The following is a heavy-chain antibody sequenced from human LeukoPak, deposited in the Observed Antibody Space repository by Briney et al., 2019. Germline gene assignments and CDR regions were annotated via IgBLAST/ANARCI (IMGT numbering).Heavy chain of an antibody. Sequence: SVKVSCKASGGTFSSYAISWVRQAPGQGLEWMGGIIPIFGTANYAQKFQGRVTITADESTSTAYMELSSLRSEDTAVYYCARDMGCCSSTSCYSDAFDIWGQGTMVTVSS. J-gene: IGHJ3*02. V-gene: IGHV1-69*13. D-gene: IGHD2-2*02. CDR1: GGTFSSYA. CDR2: IIPIFGTA. CDR3: ARDMGCCSSTSCYSDAFDI.